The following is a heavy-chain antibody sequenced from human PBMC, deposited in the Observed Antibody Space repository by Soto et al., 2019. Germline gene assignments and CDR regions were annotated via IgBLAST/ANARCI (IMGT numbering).Heavy chain of an antibody. CDR1: GVSLSTGGRF. J-gene: IGHJ2*01. CDR3: AMALRPTGNPGFCYFDL. V-gene: IGHV4-31*03. CDR2: IYYSGNT. Sequence: QVQLQESGPGLVKPSQTLSLTCTVSGVSLSTGGRFWSWVRQHPENGLEWIGYIYYSGNTDYNPSLKCRLAISIATSNNQCSLNLRSVTAADTAVYYCAMALRPTGNPGFCYFDLCSRGTLVTVSS. D-gene: IGHD1-1*01.